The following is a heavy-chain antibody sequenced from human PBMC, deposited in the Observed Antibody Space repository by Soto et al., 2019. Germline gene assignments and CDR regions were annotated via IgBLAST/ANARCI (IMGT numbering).Heavy chain of an antibody. Sequence: GGSLRLSCAASGFTFSNYNMNWVRQAPGKGLEWISYITYSSSTINYVDSVKGRFTISRDNSKNTLYLQMNNLRAEDTAVYYCAKDFTTRIVGATLPSDYWGQGTLVTVSS. CDR1: GFTFSNYN. CDR2: ITYSSSTI. J-gene: IGHJ4*02. V-gene: IGHV3-48*01. CDR3: AKDFTTRIVGATLPSDY. D-gene: IGHD1-26*01.